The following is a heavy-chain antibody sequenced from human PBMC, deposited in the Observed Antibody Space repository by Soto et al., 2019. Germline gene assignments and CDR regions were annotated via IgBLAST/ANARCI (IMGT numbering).Heavy chain of an antibody. V-gene: IGHV3-72*01. D-gene: IGHD2-21*01. Sequence: EVQVVESGGGLVQPGGSLRLSCAASGFTFSDHYMDWVRQAPGKGLEWVGRTRNKANSYTTEYGASVKGRFTISRDDSKNSLYLQMISLKTDDTAVYYCGMHIPYHGIDVWGQGTTVTVSS. J-gene: IGHJ6*02. CDR1: GFTFSDHY. CDR3: GMHIPYHGIDV. CDR2: TRNKANSYTT.